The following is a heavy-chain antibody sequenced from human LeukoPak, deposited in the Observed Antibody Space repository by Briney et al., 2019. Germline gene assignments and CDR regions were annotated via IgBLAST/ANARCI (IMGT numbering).Heavy chain of an antibody. CDR1: GFTFSSHW. J-gene: IGHJ4*02. D-gene: IGHD3-22*01. CDR3: ARDVGYDSSGSYPYYFDY. V-gene: IGHV3-7*03. CDR2: MNQDGTEK. Sequence: GGSLTLSCEASGFTFSSHWMSWGRQAPGKGLEWVANMNQDGTEKYYVDSVQGRFTISRDNAKNSLYLQMNSLRAEDTAVYYCARDVGYDSSGSYPYYFDYWGLGTLVTVSS.